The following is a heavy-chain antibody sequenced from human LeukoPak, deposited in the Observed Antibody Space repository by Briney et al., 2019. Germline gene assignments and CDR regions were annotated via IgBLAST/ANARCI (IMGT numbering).Heavy chain of an antibody. CDR2: ISWNSGSI. Sequence: HPGGSLRLSCVASGFTFDDYAMHWVRQAPGKGLEWVSGISWNSGSIGYADSVKGRFTISRDNAKNSLYLQMNSLRAEDTALYYCAKDSTVTTPFDAFDIWGQGTMVTVSS. V-gene: IGHV3-9*01. J-gene: IGHJ3*02. D-gene: IGHD4-17*01. CDR1: GFTFDDYA. CDR3: AKDSTVTTPFDAFDI.